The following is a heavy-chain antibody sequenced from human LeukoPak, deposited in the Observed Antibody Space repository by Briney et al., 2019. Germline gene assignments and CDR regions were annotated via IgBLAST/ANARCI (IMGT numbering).Heavy chain of an antibody. CDR1: SGSISSDQSY. Sequence: SETLSLTCIVSSGSISSDQSYWGWIRQPPGQGLEWLVTIYYSGRTYLNPSVRGRVTLSVDTSKNQYSLRLNSVTAADTAVYFCARDALSGKMYSNDLNWFDSWGQGILVTVSS. V-gene: IGHV4-39*07. J-gene: IGHJ5*01. CDR3: ARDALSGKMYSNDLNWFDS. CDR2: IYYSGRT. D-gene: IGHD3/OR15-3a*01.